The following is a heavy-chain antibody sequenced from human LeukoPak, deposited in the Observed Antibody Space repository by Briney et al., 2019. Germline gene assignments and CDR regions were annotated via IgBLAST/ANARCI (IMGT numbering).Heavy chain of an antibody. CDR1: GFTFSSYA. Sequence: GRSETPSCPASGFTFSSYAMHCARHAPGKGLEWLAVISYDGSNKYYAHSVQGRFTIYRDNSKIARYLQMSSVRAEDTAVDYCARDGWAYLRPYYLDYWGRGPLVRVSS. J-gene: IGHJ4*02. D-gene: IGHD6-19*01. CDR2: ISYDGSNK. V-gene: IGHV3-30*15. CDR3: ARDGWAYLRPYYLDY.